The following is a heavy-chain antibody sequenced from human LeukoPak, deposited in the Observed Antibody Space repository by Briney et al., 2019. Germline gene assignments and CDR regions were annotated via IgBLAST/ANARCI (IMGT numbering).Heavy chain of an antibody. CDR1: GGSITSGGYY. CDR3: ARAAAIVRYFHN. Sequence: SETLSLTCAVSGGSITSGGYYWTWLRQPAGKGLEWIGRIYTTGLTNYSPSLRSRVTISIDTSRNQFSLKLTSVTAADTAVYYCARAAAIVRYFHNWGQGTLVTVSS. J-gene: IGHJ1*01. V-gene: IGHV4-61*02. CDR2: IYTTGLT. D-gene: IGHD2-21*01.